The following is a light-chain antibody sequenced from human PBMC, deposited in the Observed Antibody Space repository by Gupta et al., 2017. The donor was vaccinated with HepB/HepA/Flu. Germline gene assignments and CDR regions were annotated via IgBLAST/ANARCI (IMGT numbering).Light chain of an antibody. CDR3: QQYSRSPQT. J-gene: IGKJ2*01. CDR1: RRLSSNS. V-gene: IGKV3-20*01. Sequence: EIVLTQSPGSLSLSPGERATLSCSASRRLSSNSLAWYQQKPGQAPRRRIYRASSRATGIPDRCSGGGSGTDFTLTINKLEPEDVGVYYCQQYSRSPQTFGQGTKLEIK. CDR2: RAS.